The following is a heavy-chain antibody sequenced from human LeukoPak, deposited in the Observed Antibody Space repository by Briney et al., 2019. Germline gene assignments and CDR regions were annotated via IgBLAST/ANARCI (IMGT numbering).Heavy chain of an antibody. CDR3: ARAGDVVGVAATDEWFDP. Sequence: GGSLSLSCAASGFTFSSCAMHGVRQAPGKGRGWVAVISYDGSNKYYADSVKGRFTISRDNSKNTLYLQMNSLRAEDTAVYYCARAGDVVGVAATDEWFDPWGQGTLVTVSS. CDR2: ISYDGSNK. D-gene: IGHD2-15*01. J-gene: IGHJ5*02. CDR1: GFTFSSCA. V-gene: IGHV3-30*04.